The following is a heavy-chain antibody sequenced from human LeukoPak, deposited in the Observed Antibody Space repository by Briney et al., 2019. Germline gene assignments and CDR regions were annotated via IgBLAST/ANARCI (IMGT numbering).Heavy chain of an antibody. CDR2: IGTAGDT. CDR3: VRQQTPHGNFDY. D-gene: IGHD1-26*01. Sequence: PGGSLRLSCATSGFTFSSYAMHWVRQATGKGLEWVSAIGTAGDTFYPGSVKGQFTISRENAKNSLSLQMNSLRAEDTAVYYCVRQQTPHGNFDYWGQGTLVTVSS. CDR1: GFTFSSYA. V-gene: IGHV3-13*01. J-gene: IGHJ4*02.